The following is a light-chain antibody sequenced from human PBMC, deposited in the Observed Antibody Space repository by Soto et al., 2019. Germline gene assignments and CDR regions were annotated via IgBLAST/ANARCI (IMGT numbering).Light chain of an antibody. CDR1: QSVSTY. J-gene: IGKJ1*01. CDR2: GAS. Sequence: IGLTQSQVTLSMSPWDRATLSCRASQSVSTYLAWYQQKPGQAPRLLIYGASSRATGIPDRFSGSGSGTDFTLTISRLEPEDFAVYYCQQYGSSPRTFGQGAKADI. CDR3: QQYGSSPRT. V-gene: IGKV3-20*01.